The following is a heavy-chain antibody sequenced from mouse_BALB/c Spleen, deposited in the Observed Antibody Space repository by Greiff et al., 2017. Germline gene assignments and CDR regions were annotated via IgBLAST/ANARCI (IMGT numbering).Heavy chain of an antibody. CDR2: ISYSGST. Sequence: DVKLQESGPGLVKPSQSLSLTCTVTGYSITSDYAWNWIRQFPGNKLEWMGYISYSGSTSYNPSLKSRISITRDTSKNQFFLQLNSVTTEDTATYYCARCSGFDAMDYWGQGTSVTVSS. D-gene: IGHD3-1*01. CDR3: ARCSGFDAMDY. CDR1: GYSITSDYA. J-gene: IGHJ4*01. V-gene: IGHV3-2*02.